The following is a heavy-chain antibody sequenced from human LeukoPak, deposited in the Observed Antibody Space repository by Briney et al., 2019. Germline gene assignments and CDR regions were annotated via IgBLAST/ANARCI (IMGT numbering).Heavy chain of an antibody. CDR3: ARAETTFGGVIAFDY. V-gene: IGHV3-30*03. Sequence: GGSLRLSCAASGFTFSSYGMHWVRQAPGKGLEWVAVISYDGSNKYYADSVKGRFTISRDNSKNTLYLQMNSLRAEDTAVYYCARAETTFGGVIAFDYWGQGTLVTVSS. J-gene: IGHJ4*02. D-gene: IGHD3-16*02. CDR2: ISYDGSNK. CDR1: GFTFSSYG.